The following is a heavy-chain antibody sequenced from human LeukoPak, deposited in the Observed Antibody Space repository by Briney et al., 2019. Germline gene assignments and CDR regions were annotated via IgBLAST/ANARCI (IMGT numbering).Heavy chain of an antibody. J-gene: IGHJ4*02. CDR3: ARDGHIGIAAAAFDY. CDR1: GFTFSSYS. V-gene: IGHV3-21*01. Sequence: GGSLTLSCAASGFTFSSYSMNWVGQAPGKGLEWVSSISSSSSYIYYADSVKGRFTISRDNAKNSLYLQMNSLRAEDTAVYYCARDGHIGIAAAAFDYWGQGTLVTVSS. D-gene: IGHD6-13*01. CDR2: ISSSSSYI.